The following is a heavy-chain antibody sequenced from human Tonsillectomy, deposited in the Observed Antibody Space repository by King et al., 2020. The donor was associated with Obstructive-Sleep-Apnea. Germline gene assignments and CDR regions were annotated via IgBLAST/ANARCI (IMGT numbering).Heavy chain of an antibody. CDR2: ISYSGST. V-gene: IGHV4-59*01. D-gene: IGHD6-6*01. CDR1: GGSISSYY. Sequence: QLQESGPGLVKPSETLSLTCTVSGGSISSYYWSWIRQPPGKGLEWIGYISYSGSTNYNPSLKSPVTISVDTPKNQFSLKLSSVTAADTAVYYCARDSSIFYYFDYWGQGTLVTVSS. CDR3: ARDSSIFYYFDY. J-gene: IGHJ4*02.